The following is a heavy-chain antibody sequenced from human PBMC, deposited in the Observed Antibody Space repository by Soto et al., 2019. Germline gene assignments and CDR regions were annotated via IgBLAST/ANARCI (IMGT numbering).Heavy chain of an antibody. CDR3: ERGMTKSMADV. V-gene: IGHV4-31*03. CDR2: IYYSGGT. D-gene: IGHD2-8*01. CDR1: GGSISSGGYY. J-gene: IGHJ6*04. Sequence: QVQLQESGPGLVKPSQTLSLTCTVSGGSISSGGYYWSWIRQHPGKCLEWIGYIYYSGGTYYNPSLTSRVTISVDTSKNQFSLKLTSVTAADTAVYYCERGMTKSMADVWGKGPTVTVSS.